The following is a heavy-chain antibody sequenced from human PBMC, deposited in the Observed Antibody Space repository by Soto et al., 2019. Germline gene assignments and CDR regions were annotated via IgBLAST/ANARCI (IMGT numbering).Heavy chain of an antibody. CDR3: ARERPDGAGLDP. Sequence: SETLSLTCIVSGGSISSGDYYWSWIRQPPGKGLEWIGYIYHSGSTYYNPSLKSRVTISVDTSKNQFSLKLSSVTAADTAVYYCARERPDGAGLDPWGQGTLVTVSS. CDR1: GGSISSGDYY. V-gene: IGHV4-30-4*01. D-gene: IGHD6-6*01. J-gene: IGHJ5*02. CDR2: IYHSGST.